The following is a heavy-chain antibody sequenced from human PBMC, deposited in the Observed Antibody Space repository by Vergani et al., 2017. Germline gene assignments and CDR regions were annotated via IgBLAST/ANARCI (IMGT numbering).Heavy chain of an antibody. Sequence: QVQLQESGPGLVKPSQTLSLTCTVSGGSISSGGYYWSWIRQHPEKGLEWIGYISYNGNTYYNPSLKSRVTMSIDTSKSQFSLKLSSVTAADTAFYYCAGESGWYDTPAYWGQGTLVTVSS. V-gene: IGHV4-31*03. D-gene: IGHD6-19*01. CDR2: ISYNGNT. CDR3: AGESGWYDTPAY. CDR1: GGSISSGGYY. J-gene: IGHJ4*02.